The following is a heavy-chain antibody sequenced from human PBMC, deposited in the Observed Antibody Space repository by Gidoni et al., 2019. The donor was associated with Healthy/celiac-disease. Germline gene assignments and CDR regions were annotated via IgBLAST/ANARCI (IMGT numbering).Heavy chain of an antibody. J-gene: IGHJ4*02. CDR1: GCTFSSYW. CDR2: IKQDGSEK. D-gene: IGHD3-3*01. V-gene: IGHV3-7*01. Sequence: EVQLVESGGGLVQPGGSLRLSCAASGCTFSSYWMSWVRQAPGKGLEWVANIKQDGSEKYYVDSVKGRFTISRDNAKNSLYLQMNSLRAEDTAVYYCARDLSYDFWSDYWGQGTLVTVSS. CDR3: ARDLSYDFWSDY.